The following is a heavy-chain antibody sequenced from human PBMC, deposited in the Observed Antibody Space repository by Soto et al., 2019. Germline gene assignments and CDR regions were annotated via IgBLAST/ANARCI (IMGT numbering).Heavy chain of an antibody. Sequence: QITLKESGPTLVKPTQTLTLTCTFSGFSLSTSGVGVAWIRQPPGEALEWLALIYWDADKRYRPSLENRLTITKDTSTNQVVLTMTNMDSVDTATYYCAYLPCSGGSCYWFSFSGMDVWGQGTTVTVSS. J-gene: IGHJ6*02. CDR2: IYWDADK. V-gene: IGHV2-5*02. CDR1: GFSLSTSGVG. CDR3: AYLPCSGGSCYWFSFSGMDV. D-gene: IGHD2-15*01.